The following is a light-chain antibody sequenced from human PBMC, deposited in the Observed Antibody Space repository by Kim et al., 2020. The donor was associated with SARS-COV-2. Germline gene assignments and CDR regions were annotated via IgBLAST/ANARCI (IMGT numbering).Light chain of an antibody. CDR1: RDIGHY. V-gene: IGKV1-27*01. J-gene: IGKJ4*01. Sequence: GDRVTITCLASRDIGHYLAWYQQKPGKVPKLLIYAASALQSGVPSRFSGSASGTDFTLTISSLQPEDFATYYCQNYNGAPLTFGGGTKVDIK. CDR3: QNYNGAPLT. CDR2: AAS.